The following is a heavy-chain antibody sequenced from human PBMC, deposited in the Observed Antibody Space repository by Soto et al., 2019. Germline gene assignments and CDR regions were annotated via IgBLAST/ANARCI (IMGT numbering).Heavy chain of an antibody. CDR3: ARATTVTDY. V-gene: IGHV3-72*01. Sequence: GGSLRLSCAASGFTFSDHYMDWVRQAPGKGLEWVGRTRNKANSHTTEYAASVKGRFTISRDDSKNSLYPQMNSLKVEDTAVYYCARATTVTDYWGQGALVTVSS. D-gene: IGHD4-17*01. CDR1: GFTFSDHY. J-gene: IGHJ4*02. CDR2: TRNKANSHTT.